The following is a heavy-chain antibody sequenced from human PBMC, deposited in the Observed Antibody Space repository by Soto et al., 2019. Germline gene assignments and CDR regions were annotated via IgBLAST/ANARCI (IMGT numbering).Heavy chain of an antibody. CDR1: GGSISSGGYY. CDR3: AREGAGCSSTSCPIGDYYGMDV. V-gene: IGHV4-31*03. Sequence: SETLSLTCTVSGGSISSGGYYWSWIRQHPGKGLEWIGYIYYSGSTYYNPSLKSRVTISVDTSKNQFSLKLSSVTAADTAVYYCAREGAGCSSTSCPIGDYYGMDVWGQGTTVTVSS. CDR2: IYYSGST. J-gene: IGHJ6*02. D-gene: IGHD2-2*01.